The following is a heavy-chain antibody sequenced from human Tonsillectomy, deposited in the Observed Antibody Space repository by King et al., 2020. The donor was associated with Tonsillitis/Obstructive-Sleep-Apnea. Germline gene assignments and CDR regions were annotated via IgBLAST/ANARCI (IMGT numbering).Heavy chain of an antibody. V-gene: IGHV1-18*01. CDR1: GYTFTSYG. CDR3: ARDWPRTTGAREPWSPSPQVADDY. Sequence: QLVQSGAEVKKPGASVKVSCKASGYTFTSYGISWVRQAPGQGLEWMGWISAYNGNTNYAQKLQGRVTMTTDTSTSTAYMELRRLRSDDTAVYYCARDWPRTTGAREPWSPSPQVADDYWGQGTLVTVSS. CDR2: ISAYNGNT. D-gene: IGHD7-27*01. J-gene: IGHJ4*02.